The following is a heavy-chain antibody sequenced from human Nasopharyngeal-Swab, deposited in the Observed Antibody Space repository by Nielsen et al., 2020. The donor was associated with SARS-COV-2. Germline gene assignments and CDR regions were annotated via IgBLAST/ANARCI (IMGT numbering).Heavy chain of an antibody. V-gene: IGHV3-21*01. CDR2: ISGSGSYV. D-gene: IGHD1-26*01. CDR3: ARIAGRGSIYYYYMDV. Sequence: GGSLRLSCAGSGFTFNTYSMIWVRQVPGEGLEWVSSISGSGSYVYYADSVKGRFTIPKDSANNSLYLQMNSLRADDTAVYFCARIAGRGSIYYYYMDVWGTGTTVTVSS. CDR1: GFTFNTYS. J-gene: IGHJ6*03.